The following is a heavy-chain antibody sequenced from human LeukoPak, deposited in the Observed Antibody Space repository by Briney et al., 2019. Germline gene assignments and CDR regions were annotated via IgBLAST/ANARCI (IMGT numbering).Heavy chain of an antibody. CDR3: AREGVNDGYDFWSGYSYYYYMDV. J-gene: IGHJ6*03. Sequence: GGSLRLSCAASGFTFSSYWMSWVRQAPGKGLEWVANIKQDGSEKYYVDSVKGRFTISRDNAKNSLYLQMNSLRAEDTAVYYCAREGVNDGYDFWSGYSYYYYMDVWGKGTTVTVSS. CDR2: IKQDGSEK. V-gene: IGHV3-7*01. D-gene: IGHD3-3*01. CDR1: GFTFSSYW.